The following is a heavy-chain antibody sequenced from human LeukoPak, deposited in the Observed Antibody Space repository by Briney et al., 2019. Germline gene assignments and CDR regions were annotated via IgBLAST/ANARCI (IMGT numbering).Heavy chain of an antibody. CDR1: GGSISSYY. CDR2: IYYSGST. D-gene: IGHD3-22*01. V-gene: IGHV4-59*08. Sequence: PSETLSLTCTVSGGSISSYYWSWIRRPPGKGLEWIGYIYYSGSTNYNPSLKSRVTISVDTSKNQFSLKLSSVTAADTAVYYCARHYWYYYDSSGYPADSYYFDYWGQGTLVTVSS. J-gene: IGHJ4*02. CDR3: ARHYWYYYDSSGYPADSYYFDY.